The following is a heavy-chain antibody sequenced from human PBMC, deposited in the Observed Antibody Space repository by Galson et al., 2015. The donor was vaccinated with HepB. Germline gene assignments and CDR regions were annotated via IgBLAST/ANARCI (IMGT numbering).Heavy chain of an antibody. V-gene: IGHV1-69*13. J-gene: IGHJ6*03. Sequence: SVKVSCKASGGTFSSYAISWVRQAPGQELEWMGGIIPIFGTANYARKFQGRVTITADESTSTAYMELSSLRSEDTAVYYCARGYCSSTSCSTYYYMDVWGKGTTVTVSS. CDR1: GGTFSSYA. CDR3: ARGYCSSTSCSTYYYMDV. CDR2: IIPIFGTA. D-gene: IGHD2-2*02.